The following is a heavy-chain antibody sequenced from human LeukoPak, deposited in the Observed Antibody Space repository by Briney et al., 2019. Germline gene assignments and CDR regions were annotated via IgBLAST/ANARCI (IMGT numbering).Heavy chain of an antibody. J-gene: IGHJ5*02. V-gene: IGHV4-59*12. Sequence: PSETLSLTCTVSGGSISSYYWSWIRQPPGKGLEWIAYISDIGSTNYNPSLKSRVTVSVDTSKNQFSLKLSSVTAADTAVYYCARGREYCSSTSCRDGVFDPWGQGTLVTVSS. CDR1: GGSISSYY. CDR3: ARGREYCSSTSCRDGVFDP. D-gene: IGHD2-2*01. CDR2: ISDIGST.